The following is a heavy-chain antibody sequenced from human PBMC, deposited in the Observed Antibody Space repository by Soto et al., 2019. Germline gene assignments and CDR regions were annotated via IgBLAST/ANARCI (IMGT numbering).Heavy chain of an antibody. V-gene: IGHV3-48*03. D-gene: IGHD5-12*01. CDR3: VKEKSVMYSGYDAFDI. Sequence: GGSLRLSCTASGFALNSYEMDWVRQAPGKGLEWVGYINSGASTIFYTDSVKGRFTISRDNVKNLLYLEMNSLRAEDTAVYYCVKEKSVMYSGYDAFDIWCQGTMVTVSS. CDR2: INSGASTI. J-gene: IGHJ3*02. CDR1: GFALNSYE.